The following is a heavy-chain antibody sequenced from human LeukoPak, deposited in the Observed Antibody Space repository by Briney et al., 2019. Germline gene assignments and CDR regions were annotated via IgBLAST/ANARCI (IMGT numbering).Heavy chain of an antibody. Sequence: GGSLRLSCAASGFTFASHAMSWVRQAPGKGPESVASIIYSGRATYYAGSVKGRFTISRDNSQNTLYLQMDSLRAEDTALYYCAKDGLSYDGSEHVHYFDCLGQGTLVTV. D-gene: IGHD3-22*01. J-gene: IGHJ4*02. CDR2: IIYSGRAT. CDR1: GFTFASHA. V-gene: IGHV3-23*01. CDR3: AKDGLSYDGSEHVHYFDC.